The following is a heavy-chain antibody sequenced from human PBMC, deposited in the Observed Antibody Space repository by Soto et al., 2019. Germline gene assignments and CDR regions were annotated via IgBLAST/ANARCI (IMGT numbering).Heavy chain of an antibody. Sequence: ASVNVSCMASGGTFSSYAISWVRQAPGQGLEWMGRISADNGNTKYAQKFRGRVTMTTDTSTSTVYMELRNLRSDDTAVYYCARCIQQDYYYGMDVWGQGTTVTVSS. D-gene: IGHD5-18*01. V-gene: IGHV1-18*01. CDR1: GGTFSSYA. CDR2: ISADNGNT. J-gene: IGHJ6*02. CDR3: ARCIQQDYYYGMDV.